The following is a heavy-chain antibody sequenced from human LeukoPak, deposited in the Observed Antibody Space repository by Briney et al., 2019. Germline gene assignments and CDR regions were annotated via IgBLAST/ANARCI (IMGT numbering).Heavy chain of an antibody. CDR1: GFTFTNGW. CDR3: TAGQGTTDQDY. J-gene: IGHJ4*02. D-gene: IGHD1-7*01. V-gene: IGHV3-15*01. CDR2: IKSKVDGGTI. Sequence: GGSLRLSCAASGFTFTNGWMSWVRQAPGKGLEWVGRIKSKVDGGTIDYATPVKGRFTISRDDSENTLYLQMNSLKIEDTAMYYCTAGQGTTDQDYWGQGTLVTVSS.